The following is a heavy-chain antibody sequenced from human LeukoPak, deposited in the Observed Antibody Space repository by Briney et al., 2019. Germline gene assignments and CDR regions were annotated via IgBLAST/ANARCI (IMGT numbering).Heavy chain of an antibody. Sequence: PGGSLRLSCAASGYTVSSTYMSWVRQAPGEGLECVSLIYRGGSTYYADSVKGRITISIDNSKKTLYHQMNSLRAEDTAVYYCASGTQVWHGGDWGQGTMVTVSS. CDR3: ASGTQVWHGGD. CDR1: GYTVSSTY. D-gene: IGHD1-14*01. J-gene: IGHJ4*02. V-gene: IGHV3-66*02. CDR2: IYRGGST.